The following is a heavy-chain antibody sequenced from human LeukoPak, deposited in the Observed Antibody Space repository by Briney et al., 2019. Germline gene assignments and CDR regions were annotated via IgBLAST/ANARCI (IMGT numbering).Heavy chain of an antibody. J-gene: IGHJ4*02. CDR1: GYTFTGYY. Sequence: EASVKVSCKASGYTFTGYYMHWVRQAPGQGLEWMGWINPNSGGTNYAQKFQGRVTMTRDTSISTAYMELSRLRSEDTAVYYCATNTHYSSGWYFDYWGQGTLVTVSS. D-gene: IGHD6-19*01. CDR2: INPNSGGT. CDR3: ATNTHYSSGWYFDY. V-gene: IGHV1-2*02.